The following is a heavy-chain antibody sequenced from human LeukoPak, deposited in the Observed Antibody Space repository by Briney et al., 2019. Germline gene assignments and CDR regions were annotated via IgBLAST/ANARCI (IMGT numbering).Heavy chain of an antibody. J-gene: IGHJ5*02. CDR3: ARRFDL. Sequence: PGGSLRLSCTASGFTLSTYEMNWVRQAPGKGLEWVSKVSSSRSTMYYADSVKGRFTISRDDAKNSLFLQMNSLRAEDTAIYYRARRFDLWGQGTLVTVSS. CDR2: VSSSRSTM. V-gene: IGHV3-48*03. CDR1: GFTLSTYE.